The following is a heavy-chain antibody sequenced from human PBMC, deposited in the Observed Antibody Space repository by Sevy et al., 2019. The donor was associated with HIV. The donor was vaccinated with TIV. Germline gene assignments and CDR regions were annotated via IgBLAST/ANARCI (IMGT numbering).Heavy chain of an antibody. CDR3: GRTSPRGGFDY. V-gene: IGHV1-46*03. CDR1: GYTFTNYY. Sequence: ASVKDSCKASGYTFTNYYMHWVRQAPGQGLEWMGIINPSDVSTVYAQKFQGRVTMTRDTSTSSVHMELSSLRSDDTAVYYCGRTSPRGGFDYWGQGALVTVSS. CDR2: INPSDVST. D-gene: IGHD3-16*01. J-gene: IGHJ4*02.